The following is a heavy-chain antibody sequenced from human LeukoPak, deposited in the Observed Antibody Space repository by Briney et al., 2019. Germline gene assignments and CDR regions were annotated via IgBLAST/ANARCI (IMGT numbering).Heavy chain of an antibody. CDR2: ITKTGNSK. D-gene: IGHD3-9*01. CDR1: GFTFSNYE. CDR3: VREGSLDDFDY. Sequence: PGGSLRLSCVASGFTFSNYEMNWVRQAPGKGPEWVSYITKTGNSKYYADSVKGRFTVSRDDANKSLYLQMDSLGAVDTAVYYCVREGSLDDFDYWGQGTLVTVSS. V-gene: IGHV3-48*03. J-gene: IGHJ4*02.